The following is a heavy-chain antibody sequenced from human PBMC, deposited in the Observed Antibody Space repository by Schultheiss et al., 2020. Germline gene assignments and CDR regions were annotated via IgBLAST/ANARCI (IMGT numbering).Heavy chain of an antibody. J-gene: IGHJ4*02. CDR2: INPNSGGT. D-gene: IGHD2-21*02. V-gene: IGHV1-2*02. CDR1: GYTFTSYG. Sequence: ASVKVSCKASGYTFTSYGISWVRQAPGQGLEWMGWINPNSGGTNYAQKFQGRVAMTRDTSISTAYMELSRLRSDDTAVYYCARETYDCGGDCYSFDYWGQGTLVTVSS. CDR3: ARETYDCGGDCYSFDY.